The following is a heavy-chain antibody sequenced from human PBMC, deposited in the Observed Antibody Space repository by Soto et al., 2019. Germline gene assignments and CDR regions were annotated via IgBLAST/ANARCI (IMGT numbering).Heavy chain of an antibody. CDR3: ARSLYYYDSSGKPLAFDI. CDR1: GYTFTSYS. CDR2: INAGNGNT. J-gene: IGHJ3*02. V-gene: IGHV1-3*01. D-gene: IGHD3-22*01. Sequence: ASVKVSCKASGYTFTSYSMHWVRQAPVQRLEWMGWINAGNGNTKYSQKFQGRVTITRDTSASTAYMELSSLRSEDTAVYYCARSLYYYDSSGKPLAFDIWGQGTMVTVSS.